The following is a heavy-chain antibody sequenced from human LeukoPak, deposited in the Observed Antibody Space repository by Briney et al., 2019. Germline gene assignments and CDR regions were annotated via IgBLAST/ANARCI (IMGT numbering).Heavy chain of an antibody. CDR1: GYSFTDYW. J-gene: IGHJ5*02. D-gene: IGHD6-6*01. V-gene: IGHV5-51*01. CDR2: IYPGDSDT. CDR3: ARLRRIAARAFDP. Sequence: GESLKISCKGSGYSFTDYWIGWVRQMPGKGLEWMGIIYPGDSDTRYSPSFQGQVTISADKSISTAYLQWSSLKASDTAMYYCARLRRIAARAFDPWGQGTLVTVSS.